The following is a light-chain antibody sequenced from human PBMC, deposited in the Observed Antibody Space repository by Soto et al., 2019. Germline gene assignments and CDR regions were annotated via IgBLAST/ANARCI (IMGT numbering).Light chain of an antibody. J-gene: IGLJ3*02. CDR2: EVS. V-gene: IGLV2-8*01. CDR3: TSYVGSNIWV. CDR1: SSDVGAYKY. Sequence: QSALTQPPSASGSPGQSVTISCTGTSSDVGAYKYVSWYQQYPVKAPKLMIYEVSKRPSGVPDRFSGSKSGNTDSLTVSGLQAEDEADYYCTSYVGSNIWVFGGGTKLTVL.